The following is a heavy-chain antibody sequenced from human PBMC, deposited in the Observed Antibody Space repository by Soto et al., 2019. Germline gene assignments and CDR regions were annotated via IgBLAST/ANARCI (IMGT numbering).Heavy chain of an antibody. Sequence: ASVKVSCKASGYTFTSYDINWVRQATGQGLEWMGWISAYNGNTNYAQKFQGRVTMTTDTSTSTAYMELRSLRSDDTAVHYCARDGQGSATETYDPWGQGTLVTVSS. J-gene: IGHJ5*02. V-gene: IGHV1-18*01. CDR2: ISAYNGNT. CDR1: GYTFTSYD. CDR3: ARDGQGSATETYDP.